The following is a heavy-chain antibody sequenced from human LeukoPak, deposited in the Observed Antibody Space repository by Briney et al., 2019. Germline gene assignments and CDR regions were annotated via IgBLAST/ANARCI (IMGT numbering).Heavy chain of an antibody. Sequence: GGTLRLSCAASGFTFSDYYKCWSRHAPRPGLERDSYISSSGSTIYYADSVKGRFTISRDNAKNSLYLQMNSLRAEDTAVYYCARSRGYSYGAFDYWGQGTLVTVSS. CDR2: ISSSGSTI. CDR1: GFTFSDYY. D-gene: IGHD5-18*01. CDR3: ARSRGYSYGAFDY. V-gene: IGHV3-11*01. J-gene: IGHJ4*02.